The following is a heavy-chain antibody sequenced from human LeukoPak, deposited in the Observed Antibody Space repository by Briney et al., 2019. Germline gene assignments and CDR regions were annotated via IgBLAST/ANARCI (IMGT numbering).Heavy chain of an antibody. CDR1: GFTFSRCG. V-gene: IGHV3-30*02. D-gene: IGHD2-2*01. CDR3: VKDSCSSTTCYTDY. CDR2: IRHDGSNK. Sequence: GVSLTLSCTASGFTFSRCGKHWVRHAPGKAREGVTLIRHDGSNKYYADSVKGLFTISRENSKNTLFLQMNSLRAADTAVYYCVKDSCSSTTCYTDYWGEGKLVTASS. J-gene: IGHJ4*02.